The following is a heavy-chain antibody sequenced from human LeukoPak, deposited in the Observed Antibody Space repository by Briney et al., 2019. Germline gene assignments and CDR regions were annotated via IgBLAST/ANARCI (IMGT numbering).Heavy chain of an antibody. V-gene: IGHV1-2*02. D-gene: IGHD3-22*01. Sequence: ASVKVSCKASGYTFTGYYMHWVRQAPGQGLEWMGWINPNSGGTNYAQKFQGRVTMTRDTSISTAYMELSMLRSEDTAVYYCARGSSYDSSGYYTDAFDILGQGTMVTVSS. CDR3: ARGSSYDSSGYYTDAFDI. J-gene: IGHJ3*02. CDR2: INPNSGGT. CDR1: GYTFTGYY.